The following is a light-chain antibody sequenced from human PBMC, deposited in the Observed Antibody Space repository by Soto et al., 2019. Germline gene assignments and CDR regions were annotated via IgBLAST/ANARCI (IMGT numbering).Light chain of an antibody. CDR1: QSVSSTY. V-gene: IGKV3-20*01. Sequence: EIVLTQSPGTLSLSPGERATLSCRASQSVSSTYLAWYQQKPGQAPRLLIFGASNRATGIPDRFSGSGSGTDFTLTTSSLEPEDFALYYCQHYGSSPPWTFGQGTKVEVK. J-gene: IGKJ1*01. CDR3: QHYGSSPPWT. CDR2: GAS.